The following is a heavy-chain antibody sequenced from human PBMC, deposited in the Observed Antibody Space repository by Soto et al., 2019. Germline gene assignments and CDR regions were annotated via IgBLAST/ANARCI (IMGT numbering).Heavy chain of an antibody. D-gene: IGHD3-10*01. CDR3: ARQRTSVVTQAYFDV. CDR2: IYYSGST. V-gene: IGHV4-39*01. J-gene: IGHJ4*02. CDR1: GDSISSRSYY. Sequence: PSETLSLTCTVTGDSISSRSYYWGWIREPPGKGLDWIGSIYYSGSTYNNPSLRSRVSMSIDTSKDQFSLKLKSVTAAHTALYFCARQRTSVVTQAYFDVWGRGSLVTVSS.